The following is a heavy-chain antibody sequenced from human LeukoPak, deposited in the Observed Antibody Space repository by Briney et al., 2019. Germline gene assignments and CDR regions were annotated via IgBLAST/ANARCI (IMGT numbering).Heavy chain of an antibody. Sequence: SETLSLTCAVYGGSFSGYYWSWIRQPPGKGLEWIGYLYHSGSTNYNPSLKSRVTISVDTSKNQFSLKLSSVTAADTAVYYCAGAKEYTGVNAFDIWGQGTMVTVSS. D-gene: IGHD1-1*01. V-gene: IGHV4-59*01. CDR1: GGSFSGYY. J-gene: IGHJ3*02. CDR3: AGAKEYTGVNAFDI. CDR2: LYHSGST.